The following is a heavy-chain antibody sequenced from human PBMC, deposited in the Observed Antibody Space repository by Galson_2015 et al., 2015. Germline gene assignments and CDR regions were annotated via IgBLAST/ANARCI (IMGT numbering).Heavy chain of an antibody. V-gene: IGHV1-69*04. J-gene: IGHJ3*02. D-gene: IGHD1-7*01. Sequence: SVKVSCKASGGTFSSYAISWVRQAPGQGLEWMGRIIPILGIANYVQKFQGRVTITADKSTSTAYMELSSLRSEDTAVYYCARAITGTTDAFDIWGQGTMVTVSS. CDR3: ARAITGTTDAFDI. CDR1: GGTFSSYA. CDR2: IIPILGIA.